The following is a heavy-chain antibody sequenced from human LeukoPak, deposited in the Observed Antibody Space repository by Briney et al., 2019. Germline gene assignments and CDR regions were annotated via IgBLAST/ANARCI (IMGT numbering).Heavy chain of an antibody. D-gene: IGHD2-15*01. CDR2: IYHRGST. J-gene: IGHJ5*02. Sequence: PETLSPTCAVAGYSISRGYYWGGSRQPRGQGREGIGIIYHRGSTYYNPSLKSRVTISEDTSKNQFSLKLRSVTAADTAVSYCARAEVVVAATRLPYNWFDPWGQGTLVTVSS. CDR3: ARAEVVVAATRLPYNWFDP. CDR1: GYSISRGYY. V-gene: IGHV4-38-2*01.